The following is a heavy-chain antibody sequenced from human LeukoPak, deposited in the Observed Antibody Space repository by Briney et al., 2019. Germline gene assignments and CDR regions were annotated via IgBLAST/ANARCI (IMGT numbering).Heavy chain of an antibody. CDR2: IYHTGTT. Sequence: SETLSLTCTVSGYSISSDYYWGWIRQPPGKGLEWIGSIYHTGTTYYNPSLKSRVTISVDTSKNQFSLKLSSVTAADTAVYYCARGPGLLWFGDWGQGTLVTVSS. D-gene: IGHD3-10*01. J-gene: IGHJ4*02. V-gene: IGHV4-38-2*02. CDR1: GYSISSDYY. CDR3: ARGPGLLWFGD.